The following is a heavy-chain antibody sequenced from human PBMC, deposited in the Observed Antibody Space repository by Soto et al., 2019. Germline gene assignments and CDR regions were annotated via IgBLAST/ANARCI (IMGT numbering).Heavy chain of an antibody. Sequence: GGSLRLSCAASGFTFSSYSMNWVRQAPGKGLEWVSSISSSSSYIYYADSVKGRFTISRDNAKNSLYLKMNSLGAEDTAVYYCATKDIVVVAANNWFDPWGQGTLVTVSS. D-gene: IGHD2-15*01. CDR2: ISSSSSYI. CDR1: GFTFSSYS. V-gene: IGHV3-21*01. CDR3: ATKDIVVVAANNWFDP. J-gene: IGHJ5*02.